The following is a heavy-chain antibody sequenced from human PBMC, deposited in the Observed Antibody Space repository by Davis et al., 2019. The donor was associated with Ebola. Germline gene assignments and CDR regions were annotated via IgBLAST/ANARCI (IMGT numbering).Heavy chain of an antibody. V-gene: IGHV4-39*07. J-gene: IGHJ4*02. D-gene: IGHD6-6*01. Sequence: SETLSLTCTVSGGSISSSSYYWGWIRQPPGKGLEWIGRIYHSGSTYYNPSLKSRVTISVDTSKNQFSLKLSSVTAADTAVYYCAALVQGLDYWGQGTLVTVSS. CDR2: IYHSGST. CDR3: AALVQGLDY. CDR1: GGSISSSSYY.